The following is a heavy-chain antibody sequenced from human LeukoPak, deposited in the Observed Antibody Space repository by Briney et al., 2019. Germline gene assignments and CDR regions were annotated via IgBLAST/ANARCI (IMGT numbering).Heavy chain of an antibody. CDR1: GGSISSYY. CDR3: ARMVVGYYYYYMDV. Sequence: SETLSLTCTVSGGSISSYYWSWIRQPPGKGLEWIGYIYYSGSTNYNPSLKSRVTISVDTSKNQFSLKLSSVTAADTAVYYCARMVVGYYYYYMDVWGKGTTVTISS. V-gene: IGHV4-59*12. D-gene: IGHD2-15*01. J-gene: IGHJ6*03. CDR2: IYYSGST.